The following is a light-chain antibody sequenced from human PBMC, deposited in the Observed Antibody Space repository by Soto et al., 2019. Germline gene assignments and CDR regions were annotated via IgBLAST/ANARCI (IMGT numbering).Light chain of an antibody. V-gene: IGKV3-11*01. CDR2: GAS. CDR3: QQRSNWPLLT. J-gene: IGKJ4*01. CDR1: QNINSD. Sequence: EIVMTQSPATLSVSPGESATLSCRASQNINSDLAWYVQKPGQAPRRVIYGASTWGTDVPPRFTGSGSGTDFTLTISSLEPEDFAVYYCQQRSNWPLLTFGGGTKVEIK.